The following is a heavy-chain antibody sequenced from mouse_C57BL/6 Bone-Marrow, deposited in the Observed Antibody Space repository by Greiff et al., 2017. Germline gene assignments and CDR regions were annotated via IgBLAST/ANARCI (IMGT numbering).Heavy chain of an antibody. J-gene: IGHJ3*01. CDR3: TRSKNWDSWFAY. CDR1: GYAFTNYL. Sequence: QVQLQQSGAELVRPGTSVKVSCKASGYAFTNYLIEWVKQRPGQGLEWIGVINPGRGGTNYNEKFKGKATLTADKSSSTAYMQLRSLTSEDSAVYFCTRSKNWDSWFAYWGQGTLVTVSA. V-gene: IGHV1-54*01. D-gene: IGHD4-1*01. CDR2: INPGRGGT.